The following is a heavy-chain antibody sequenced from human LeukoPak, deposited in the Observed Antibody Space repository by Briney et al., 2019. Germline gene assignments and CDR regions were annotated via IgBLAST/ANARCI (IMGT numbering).Heavy chain of an antibody. CDR1: GFAFSHYS. J-gene: IGHJ4*02. CDR2: FGSDLSFR. V-gene: IGHV3-21*01. Sequence: GGSLRLSCAVSGFAFSHYSMNWVRQAPGKGLEWVASFGSDLSFRSYADSVKGRFTISRDNAESSLHLHMNSLRAEDTAIYYCARDRLGDGHIRDFDSWGQGTVVTVSS. CDR3: ARDRLGDGHIRDFDS. D-gene: IGHD5-24*01.